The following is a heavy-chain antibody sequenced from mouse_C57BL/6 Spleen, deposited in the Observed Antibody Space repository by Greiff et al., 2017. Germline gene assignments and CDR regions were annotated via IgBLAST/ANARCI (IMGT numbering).Heavy chain of an antibody. J-gene: IGHJ4*01. CDR1: GYTFTDYE. Sequence: QVQLQQSGAELVRPGASVTLSCKASGYTFTDYEMHWVKQTPVHGLEWIGAIDPETGGTAYNQKFKGKAKLTADKSSSTAYMELRSLTSEDSAVYYCTSGYGNSLYYAMDYWGQGTSVTVSS. CDR3: TSGYGNSLYYAMDY. D-gene: IGHD2-1*01. CDR2: IDPETGGT. V-gene: IGHV1-15*01.